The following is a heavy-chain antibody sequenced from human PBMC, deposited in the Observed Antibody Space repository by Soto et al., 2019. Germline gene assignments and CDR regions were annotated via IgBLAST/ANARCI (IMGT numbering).Heavy chain of an antibody. V-gene: IGHV3-30-3*01. CDR2: ISYDGSNK. Sequence: GGSLRLSCAASGFTFSSYAMHWVRQAPGKGLEWVAVISYDGSNKYYADSVKGRFTISRDNSKNTLYLQMNSLRAEDTAVYYCARFRYSSSWSLGIDYWGQGTLVTVSS. D-gene: IGHD6-13*01. J-gene: IGHJ4*02. CDR1: GFTFSSYA. CDR3: ARFRYSSSWSLGIDY.